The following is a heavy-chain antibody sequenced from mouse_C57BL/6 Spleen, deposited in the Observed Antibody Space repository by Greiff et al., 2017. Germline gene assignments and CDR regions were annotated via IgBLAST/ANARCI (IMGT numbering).Heavy chain of an antibody. CDR1: GYTFTSYD. CDR2: IYPRDGST. Sequence: VQRVESGPELVKPGASVKLSCKASGYTFTSYDINWVKQRPGQGLEWIGWIYPRDGSTKYNEKFKGKATLTVDTSSSTAYMELHSLTSEDSAVYFCARRVPSYRGYYVGYWGQGTTLTVSS. D-gene: IGHD2-12*01. CDR3: ARRVPSYRGYYVGY. J-gene: IGHJ2*01. V-gene: IGHV1-85*01.